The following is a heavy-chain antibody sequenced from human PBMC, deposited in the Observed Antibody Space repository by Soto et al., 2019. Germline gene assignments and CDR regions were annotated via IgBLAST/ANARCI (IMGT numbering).Heavy chain of an antibody. J-gene: IGHJ4*02. Sequence: SVNASCKASGGTFSIYAISWVRQALGQGLEWMGGIIPIFGTANYAQKFQGRVTITADESTSTAYMELSSLRSEDTAVYYCAREITYGSGSPFDYWGQGTLVTVSS. V-gene: IGHV1-69*13. D-gene: IGHD3-10*01. CDR2: IIPIFGTA. CDR3: AREITYGSGSPFDY. CDR1: GGTFSIYA.